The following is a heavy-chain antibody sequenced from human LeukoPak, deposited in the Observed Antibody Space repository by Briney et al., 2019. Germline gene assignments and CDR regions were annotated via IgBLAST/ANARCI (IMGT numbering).Heavy chain of an antibody. CDR1: GFVVSAND. Sequence: GGSLRLSCVVSGFVVSANDVSWVRQAPGKVLECVSITYSDGRTFYADSVKDRFTISRDNSHNTVYLQMKNMRSEDTAIYFCARGLLGYSGLFRDWGQGTLITVSS. D-gene: IGHD6-19*01. J-gene: IGHJ4*02. CDR2: TYSDGRT. CDR3: ARGLLGYSGLFRD. V-gene: IGHV3-66*01.